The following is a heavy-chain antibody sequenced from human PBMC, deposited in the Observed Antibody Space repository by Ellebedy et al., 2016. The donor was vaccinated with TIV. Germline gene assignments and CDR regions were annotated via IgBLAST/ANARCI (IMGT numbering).Heavy chain of an antibody. CDR1: GYTFTSYY. Sequence: AASVKVSCKASGYTFTSYYMHWVRPAPGQGLEWMGWISSYNGNTNHAQKFQGRVTMTTETSTSTAYMELRSLRSDDTAVYYCARDFRRGSLDYWGQGTLVTVSS. CDR3: ARDFRRGSLDY. V-gene: IGHV1-18*04. CDR2: ISSYNGNT. J-gene: IGHJ4*02. D-gene: IGHD1-26*01.